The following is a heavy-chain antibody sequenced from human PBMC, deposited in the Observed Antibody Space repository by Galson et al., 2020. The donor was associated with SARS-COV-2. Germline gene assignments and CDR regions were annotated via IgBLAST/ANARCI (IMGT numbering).Heavy chain of an antibody. CDR1: GFTFSNYS. CDR3: AKRDDSSGYPYYFDY. Sequence: GGSMRLSCAASGFTFSNYSISWVRQAPGKGLEWVSAIVGSGGSTYYADSVTGLFTISRDNSKNAQYLQMNSLRAEDTAVYYCAKRDDSSGYPYYFDYWGQGTLVTVSS. CDR2: IVGSGGST. D-gene: IGHD3-22*01. J-gene: IGHJ4*02. V-gene: IGHV3-23*01.